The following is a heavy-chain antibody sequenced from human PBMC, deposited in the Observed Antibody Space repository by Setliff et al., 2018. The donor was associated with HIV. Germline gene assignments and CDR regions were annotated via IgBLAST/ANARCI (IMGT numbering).Heavy chain of an antibody. CDR2: IRFDGSNK. V-gene: IGHV3-30*02. CDR1: GFTFSTYG. D-gene: IGHD6-19*01. Sequence: GGSLRLSCAASGFTFSTYGMHWVRQAPGKGLEWVAFIRFDGSNKYYADSVKGRFTISRDNSKNTLFLQMNSLRGEDTAVYYCAKDWDTYSGGWYDYWGQGTLVTVSS. CDR3: AKDWDTYSGGWYDY. J-gene: IGHJ4*02.